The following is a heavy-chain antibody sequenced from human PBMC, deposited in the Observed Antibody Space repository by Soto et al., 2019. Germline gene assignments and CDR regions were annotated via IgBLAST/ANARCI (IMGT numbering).Heavy chain of an antibody. CDR3: TSDTIFGVVTSFDYYYMDV. Sequence: GGSLRLSCAASGFIFSGSAMHWVRQASGKGLEWVGRIRSKANSYATAYAASVKGRFTISRDDSKNTAYLQMNSLKTEDTAVYYCTSDTIFGVVTSFDYYYMDVWGKGTTVTVSS. CDR1: GFIFSGSA. J-gene: IGHJ6*03. V-gene: IGHV3-73*01. CDR2: IRSKANSYAT. D-gene: IGHD3-3*01.